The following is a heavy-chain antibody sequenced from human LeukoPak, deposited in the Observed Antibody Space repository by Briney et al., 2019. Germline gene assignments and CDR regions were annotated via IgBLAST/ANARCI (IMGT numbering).Heavy chain of an antibody. D-gene: IGHD5-24*01. CDR3: ARDGSRDGYEELTYDY. J-gene: IGHJ4*02. V-gene: IGHV3-30-3*01. Sequence: GGSLRLSCAASGFTFSSYAMHWVRQAPGKGLEWVAVISYDGSNKYYADSVKGRFTISRDNSKNTLYLQMNSLRAEDTAVYYCARDGSRDGYEELTYDYWGQGTLVTVSS. CDR2: ISYDGSNK. CDR1: GFTFSSYA.